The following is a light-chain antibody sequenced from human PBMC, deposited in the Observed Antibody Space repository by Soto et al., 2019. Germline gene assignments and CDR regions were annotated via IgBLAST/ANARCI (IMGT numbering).Light chain of an antibody. V-gene: IGKV3-11*01. CDR1: QTVFSNY. CDR2: GAS. J-gene: IGKJ1*01. Sequence: EIVLTQSPGTLALSPGERATLSCRATQTVFSNYIGWYQQKPGQAPRRLIFGASISATGIPARFSGSGSGTDFTLTISSLEPEDFAVYYCQERTSWPPWTFGQGTKVDIK. CDR3: QERTSWPPWT.